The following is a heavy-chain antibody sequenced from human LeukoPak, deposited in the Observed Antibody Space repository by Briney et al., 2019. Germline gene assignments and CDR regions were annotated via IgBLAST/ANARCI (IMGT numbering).Heavy chain of an antibody. CDR3: ARYHVLNRGVNWFDP. D-gene: IGHD2-2*01. CDR2: INTSGRT. CDR1: GVSISSGSYY. J-gene: IGHJ5*02. Sequence: SETLSLTCAVSGVSISSGSYYWSWIRQPAGKGPEWIGRINTSGRTDYNPSLNSRVTISVDTSKNQFSLKLSSVTAADTAVYYCARYHVLNRGVNWFDPWGQGTLVTVSS. V-gene: IGHV4-61*02.